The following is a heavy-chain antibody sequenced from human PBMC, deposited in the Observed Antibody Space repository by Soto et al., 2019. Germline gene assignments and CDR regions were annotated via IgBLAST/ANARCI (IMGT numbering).Heavy chain of an antibody. V-gene: IGHV3-7*05. D-gene: IGHD6-13*01. CDR3: ARDVSPGSSSLYLDAFDI. J-gene: IGHJ3*02. CDR2: IKKDGSQI. Sequence: EVQLVESGGGLVQPGGSLRLSCVASGFSFGSSWMTWVRQAPGKGLEWVANIKKDGSQISYLDSVRGRFTISRDNAKNSLYLQMNSLRAEDTALYDCARDVSPGSSSLYLDAFDIWGQGTMVTVSS. CDR1: GFSFGSSW.